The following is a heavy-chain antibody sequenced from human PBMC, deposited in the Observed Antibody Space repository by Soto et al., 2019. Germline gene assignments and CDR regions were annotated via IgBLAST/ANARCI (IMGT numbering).Heavy chain of an antibody. CDR2: ISSGGNT. CDR3: AKHQSSSVLEPFDD. V-gene: IGHV3-23*01. Sequence: GRSMRLSSAASGLTITSYAMNWISKKPGKGLEWVSGISSGGNTYYADSVKGRFTISRDNSKNTLYLQMNSLRAEDTAVYYCAKHQSSSVLEPFDDWGQGTLVTVSS. D-gene: IGHD6-25*01. J-gene: IGHJ4*02. CDR1: GLTITSYA.